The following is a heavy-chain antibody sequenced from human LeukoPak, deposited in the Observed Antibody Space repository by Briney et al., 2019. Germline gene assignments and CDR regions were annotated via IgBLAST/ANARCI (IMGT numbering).Heavy chain of an antibody. Sequence: GGSLRLSCAASGFTFSSYSMNWVRQAPGKGLDRVSSISSSSSYIYYADSVKGRFTISRDNAKNSLYLQMNSLRAEDTAVYYCATEVGDGTVTTWGNDYWGQGTLVTVSS. J-gene: IGHJ4*02. CDR2: ISSSSSYI. CDR1: GFTFSSYS. V-gene: IGHV3-21*01. CDR3: ATEVGDGTVTTWGNDY. D-gene: IGHD4-17*01.